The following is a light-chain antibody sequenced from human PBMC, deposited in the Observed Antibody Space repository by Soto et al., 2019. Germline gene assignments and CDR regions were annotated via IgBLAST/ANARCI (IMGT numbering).Light chain of an antibody. CDR3: QQYGSSPGT. CDR2: GAS. CDR1: QSVSSNY. V-gene: IGKV3-20*01. Sequence: EIVLTQSPGTLSLSPGERATLSCRASQSVSSNYLAWYLQKPGQAPILLIYGASTRATGIPGRFSGSGSGTDSTLTISRLEPEDFAVYYCQQYGSSPGTFGQGTKVDIK. J-gene: IGKJ1*01.